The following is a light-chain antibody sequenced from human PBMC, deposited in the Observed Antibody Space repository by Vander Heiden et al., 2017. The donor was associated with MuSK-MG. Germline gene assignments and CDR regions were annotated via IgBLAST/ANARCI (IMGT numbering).Light chain of an antibody. Sequence: QSALTQPPSASGSLGQSVTISCTGTRSDVGGYNQVSWYQQHPGKAPKRMMYEVNKRPSGVPDRFSGSKSGNTASLTVSALQAEDEADYYCISYADITQVGVGGGTKLTGL. V-gene: IGLV2-8*01. CDR3: ISYADITQVG. CDR2: EVN. CDR1: RSDVGGYNQ. J-gene: IGLJ2*01.